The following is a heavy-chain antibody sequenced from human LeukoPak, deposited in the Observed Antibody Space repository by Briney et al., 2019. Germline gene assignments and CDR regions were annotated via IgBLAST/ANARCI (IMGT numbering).Heavy chain of an antibody. V-gene: IGHV3-74*01. CDR1: GFTFSNYW. J-gene: IGHJ4*02. D-gene: IGHD6-13*01. Sequence: GGSLRLSCAASGFTFSNYWMHWVRQAPGKGLMWVSRINGDGTSTNYADSVKGRFTISRDNAKNTLYLQMNSLRDEDTAVYYCARGWLTAAGNIYWGQGTLVTVSS. CDR3: ARGWLTAAGNIY. CDR2: INGDGTST.